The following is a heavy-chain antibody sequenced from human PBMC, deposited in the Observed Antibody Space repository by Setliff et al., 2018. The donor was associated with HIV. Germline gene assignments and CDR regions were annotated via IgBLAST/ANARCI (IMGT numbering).Heavy chain of an antibody. V-gene: IGHV4-34*01. CDR3: ARGAYRFDS. CDR1: GGSFTAYY. D-gene: IGHD2-2*01. J-gene: IGHJ5*01. CDR2: IHHGGST. Sequence: SETLSLTCAAYGGSFTAYYWTWIRQPPGKGLEWIGEIHHGGSTNYMPSLKNRVTISVDTSKNQFSLTLRSLTAADTAVYYCARGAYRFDSWGQGNLVTVSS.